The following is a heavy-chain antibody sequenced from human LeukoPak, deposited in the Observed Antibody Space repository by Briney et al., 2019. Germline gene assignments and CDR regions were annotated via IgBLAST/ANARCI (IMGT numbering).Heavy chain of an antibody. D-gene: IGHD1-26*01. CDR2: ISYDGSNK. V-gene: IGHV3-30-3*01. CDR1: GFTFSNAW. CDR3: ASSMAIVGAPLGDAFDI. J-gene: IGHJ3*02. Sequence: PGGSLRLSCAASGFTFSNAWMSWVRQAPGKGLEWVAVISYDGSNKYYADSVKGRFTISRDNSKNTLYLQMNSLRAEDTAVYYCASSMAIVGAPLGDAFDIWGQGTMVTVSS.